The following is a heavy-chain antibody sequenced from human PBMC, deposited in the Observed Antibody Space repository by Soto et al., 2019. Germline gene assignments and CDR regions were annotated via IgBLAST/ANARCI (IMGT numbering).Heavy chain of an antibody. CDR3: AREYQTWYSSSWYPPPFDY. V-gene: IGHV3-33*01. D-gene: IGHD6-13*01. CDR2: IWYDGSNK. J-gene: IGHJ4*02. Sequence: GGSLRLSCAASGFTFSSYGMHWVRQAPGKGLEWVAVIWYDGSNKYYADSVKGRFTISRDNSKNTLYLQMNSLRAEDTAVYYCAREYQTWYSSSWYPPPFDYWGQGTLVTVSS. CDR1: GFTFSSYG.